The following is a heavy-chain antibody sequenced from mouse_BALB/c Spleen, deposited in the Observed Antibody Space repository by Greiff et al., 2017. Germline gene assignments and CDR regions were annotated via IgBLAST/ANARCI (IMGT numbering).Heavy chain of an antibody. V-gene: IGHV14-4*02. CDR3: NARPRTYFDV. Sequence: EVQLQQSGAELVKPGASVKLSCTASGFNIKDTYMHWVKQRPEQGLEWIGWIDPENGDTEYAPKFQGKATMTADTSSNTAYLQLSSLTSEDTAVYYCNARPRTYFDVWGAGTTVTVSA. CDR1: GFNIKDTY. J-gene: IGHJ1*01. CDR2: IDPENGDT.